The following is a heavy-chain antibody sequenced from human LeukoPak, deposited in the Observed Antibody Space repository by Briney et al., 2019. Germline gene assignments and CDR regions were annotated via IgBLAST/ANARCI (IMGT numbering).Heavy chain of an antibody. Sequence: GGSLRLSCAASGFTFSNYWMHWVRQAPGRGLVWVSRIDISGNTAAYADSVQGRFTVSRDNAKNTLYLQMKSLRVDDTAVYYCARGRILGLESFFDLWGQGTLVTVSS. J-gene: IGHJ4*02. D-gene: IGHD3-16*01. V-gene: IGHV3-74*01. CDR1: GFTFSNYW. CDR2: IDISGNTA. CDR3: ARGRILGLESFFDL.